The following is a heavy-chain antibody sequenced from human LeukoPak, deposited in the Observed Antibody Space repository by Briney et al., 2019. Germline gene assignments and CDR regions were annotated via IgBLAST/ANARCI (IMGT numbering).Heavy chain of an antibody. D-gene: IGHD4-23*01. CDR3: AKDQLEGNSRWFSDY. V-gene: IGHV3-23*01. Sequence: PGGSLRLSCAASGFTCSSYAMSWVRQAPGKGLEWVSAISGSGGSTYYADSVKGRFTISRDNSKNTLYLQMNSLRAEDTAVYYCAKDQLEGNSRWFSDYWGQGTLVTVSS. CDR1: GFTCSSYA. CDR2: ISGSGGST. J-gene: IGHJ4*02.